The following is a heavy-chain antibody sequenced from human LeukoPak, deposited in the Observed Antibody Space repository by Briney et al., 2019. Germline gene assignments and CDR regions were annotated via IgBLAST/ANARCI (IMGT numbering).Heavy chain of an antibody. CDR3: AREQREGLSGNLGGLFASYYTYYYMDV. CDR1: GYTFTMYY. V-gene: IGHV1-46*01. Sequence: GASVKVSCKASGYTFTMYYIHWVRQAPGQGLEWMGMINPSDGATTYAQRFRGRVTMTRDMSTTTVYVDLRSLRSEDTAVYFCAREQREGLSGNLGGLFASYYTYYYMDVWGRGTTVTVSS. J-gene: IGHJ6*03. CDR2: INPSDGAT. D-gene: IGHD1-26*01.